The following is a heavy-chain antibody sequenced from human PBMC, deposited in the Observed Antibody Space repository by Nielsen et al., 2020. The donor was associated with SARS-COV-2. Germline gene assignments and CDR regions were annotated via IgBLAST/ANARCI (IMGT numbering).Heavy chain of an antibody. CDR3: ARQGAVCSGGNCYSNGLDV. CDR1: RHNFTNYW. Sequence: GESLKISCQGSRHNFTNYWINWVRQMPGKGLEWMGRIDTGDSRAKYSPSLQGHVTLSSDKSLRTAYLQWSSLKASDTAIYYCARQGAVCSGGNCYSNGLDVWGQGTTVTVSS. V-gene: IGHV5-10-1*01. D-gene: IGHD2-15*01. CDR2: IDTGDSRA. J-gene: IGHJ6*02.